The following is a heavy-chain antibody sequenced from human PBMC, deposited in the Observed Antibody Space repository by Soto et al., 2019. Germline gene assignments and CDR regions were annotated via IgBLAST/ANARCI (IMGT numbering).Heavy chain of an antibody. J-gene: IGHJ4*02. CDR2: VYHSGRA. V-gene: IGHV4-30-2*01. CDR1: CDSISSGGYS. D-gene: IGHD2-2*01. Sequence: QVQLQESGSGLVKASQTLSLTCAVSCDSISSGGYSWSWIRQPPVKGLEWIGYVYHSGRASYNPSLKSRVNITVDWSKNHFSLQLSSVTAADTAVYYCARGRLLPAVNFDYWGQGTLVSVSS. CDR3: ARGRLLPAVNFDY.